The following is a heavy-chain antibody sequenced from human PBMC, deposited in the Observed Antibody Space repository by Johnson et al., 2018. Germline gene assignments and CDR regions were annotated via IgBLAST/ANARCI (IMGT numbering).Heavy chain of an antibody. D-gene: IGHD6-13*01. J-gene: IGHJ3*02. CDR2: IWYDGSNK. Sequence: VQLVETGGGVVQPGRSLRLSCAASGFTFSSYGMHWVRQAPGKGLEWVAVIWYDGSNKYYADSVKGRFTISRANSKNTLYLQMNSLRAEDTAVYYCARGERYGRARGAFDIWGQGTMVTVSS. CDR1: GFTFSSYG. CDR3: ARGERYGRARGAFDI. V-gene: IGHV3-33*01.